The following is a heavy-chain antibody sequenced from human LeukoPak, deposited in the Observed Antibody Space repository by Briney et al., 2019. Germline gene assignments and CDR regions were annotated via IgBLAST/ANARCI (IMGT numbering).Heavy chain of an antibody. Sequence: GGSLRLSCAASGFTLNSYLMSWVRQAPGRGLEWVSNIKKDGSEESYLDSVEGRFTVSRDNAKNSLFLQMNSLRGEETAVYYCARSNPNRNALDLWGQGTMVTISS. CDR3: ARSNPNRNALDL. V-gene: IGHV3-7*01. CDR2: IKKDGSEE. CDR1: GFTLNSYL. J-gene: IGHJ3*01. D-gene: IGHD1-14*01.